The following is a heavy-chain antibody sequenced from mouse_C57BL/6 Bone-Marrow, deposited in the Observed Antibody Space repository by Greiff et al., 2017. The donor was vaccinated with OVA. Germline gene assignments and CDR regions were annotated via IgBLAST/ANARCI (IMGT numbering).Heavy chain of an antibody. CDR1: GYTFTSYW. CDR3: ARKDTTVVASYYFDY. Sequence: VQLQQSGTELVKPGASVKLSCKASGYTFTSYWMHWVKQRPGQGLEWIGNINPSNGGTNYNEKFKSKATLTVDKSSSTAYMQLSSLTSEDSAVYYCARKDTTVVASYYFDYWGQGTTLTVSS. J-gene: IGHJ2*01. CDR2: INPSNGGT. V-gene: IGHV1-53*01. D-gene: IGHD1-1*01.